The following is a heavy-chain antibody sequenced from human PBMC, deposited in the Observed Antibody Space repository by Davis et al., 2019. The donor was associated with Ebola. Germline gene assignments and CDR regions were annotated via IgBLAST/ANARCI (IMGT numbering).Heavy chain of an antibody. J-gene: IGHJ6*02. CDR3: VRGWGQHGMGV. CDR2: TYYSSKWFN. CDR1: GDSMSRNIPA. Sequence: HSQTLSLTCAISGDSMSRNIPAWNWIRQSPSRGLEWLGRTYYSSKWFNDYAVSVNGRITINPDTSKNQFSLQLNSVTPEDTAVYYCVRGWGQHGMGVWGQGTTVTVSS. D-gene: IGHD1-26*01. V-gene: IGHV6-1*01.